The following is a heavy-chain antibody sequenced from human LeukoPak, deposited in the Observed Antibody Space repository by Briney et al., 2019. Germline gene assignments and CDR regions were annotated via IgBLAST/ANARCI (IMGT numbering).Heavy chain of an antibody. J-gene: IGHJ6*03. CDR3: ARDPYSGGYGSYYYYYMDV. Sequence: GGSLRLSCAASGFTFSSYSMNWVRQAPGKGLEWVSSISSSSIYIYYADSVKGRFTISRDNAKNSVYLEMNSLRAEDTAVYYCARDPYSGGYGSYYYYYMDVWGKGTTVTISS. V-gene: IGHV3-21*01. D-gene: IGHD1-26*01. CDR1: GFTFSSYS. CDR2: ISSSSIYI.